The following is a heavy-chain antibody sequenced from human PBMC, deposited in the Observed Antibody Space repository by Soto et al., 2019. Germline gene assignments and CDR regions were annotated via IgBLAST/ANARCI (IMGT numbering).Heavy chain of an antibody. CDR3: ASPVAGTP. D-gene: IGHD6-19*01. CDR1: GFTFSSYA. Sequence: QVQLVESGGGVVQPGRSLRLSCAASGFTFSSYAMHWVRQAPGKGLEWVAVISYDGSNKYYADSVKGRFTISRDNSKNTLYLQMHSLRAEDPAVYYCASPVAGTPWGQGTLVTVSS. V-gene: IGHV3-30-3*01. CDR2: ISYDGSNK. J-gene: IGHJ5*02.